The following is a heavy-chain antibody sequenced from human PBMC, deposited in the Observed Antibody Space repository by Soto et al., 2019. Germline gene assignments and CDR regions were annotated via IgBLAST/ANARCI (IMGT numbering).Heavy chain of an antibody. CDR3: AKDQQLVHLTYYYYYGMDV. CDR1: GFTFSSYA. J-gene: IGHJ6*02. D-gene: IGHD6-13*01. Sequence: EVQLLESGGGLVQPGGSLRLSCAASGFTFSSYAMSWVRQAPGKGLEWVSAISGSGGSTYYADSVKGRFTISRDNSKNTLYLQMNSLRAEDTAVYYCAKDQQLVHLTYYYYYGMDVWGQGTTVTVSS. V-gene: IGHV3-23*01. CDR2: ISGSGGST.